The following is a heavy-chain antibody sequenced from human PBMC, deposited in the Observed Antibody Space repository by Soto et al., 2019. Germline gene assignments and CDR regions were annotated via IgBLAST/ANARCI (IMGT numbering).Heavy chain of an antibody. CDR2: ISGSGGST. CDR3: ATDNQAGIIPNFDY. V-gene: IGHV3-23*01. CDR1: GFTFSSYA. J-gene: IGHJ4*02. Sequence: GGSLRLSCAASGFTFSSYAMSWVRQAPGKGLEWVSAISGSGGSTYYADAVQGRFTISRDNSKNTLYLQMNSLRAEDTDVYYSATDNQAGIIPNFDYWGQGTLVTVSS. D-gene: IGHD3-10*01.